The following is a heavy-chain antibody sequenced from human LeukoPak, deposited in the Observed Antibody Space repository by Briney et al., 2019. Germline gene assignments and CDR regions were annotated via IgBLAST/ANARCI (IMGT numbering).Heavy chain of an antibody. Sequence: WGSLRLSCAASGFTFSSYEMNWVRQAPGKGLEWVAIISYDGSNKYYADSVKGRFTISRDNSKNTLYLQMNSLRAEDTAVYYCAKDRGGYSYIFEYWGQGTLVTVSS. CDR1: GFTFSSYE. V-gene: IGHV3-30*18. D-gene: IGHD5-18*01. CDR2: ISYDGSNK. J-gene: IGHJ4*02. CDR3: AKDRGGYSYIFEY.